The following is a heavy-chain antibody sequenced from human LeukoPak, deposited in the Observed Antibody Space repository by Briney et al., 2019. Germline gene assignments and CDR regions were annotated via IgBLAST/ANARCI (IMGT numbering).Heavy chain of an antibody. CDR3: ARALAVAGLNFDY. D-gene: IGHD6-19*01. V-gene: IGHV1-69*13. J-gene: IGHJ4*02. Sequence: SVKVSCKASGGTFSSYAVSWVRQAPGQGLEWMGGIIPIFGTANYAQKFQGRVTITADESTSTAYMELSSLRSEDTAVYYCARALAVAGLNFDYWGQGTLVTVSS. CDR1: GGTFSSYA. CDR2: IIPIFGTA.